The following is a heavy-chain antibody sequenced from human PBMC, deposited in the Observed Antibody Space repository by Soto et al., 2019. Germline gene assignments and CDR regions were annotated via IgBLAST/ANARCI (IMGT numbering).Heavy chain of an antibody. CDR1: GGSISSGGYY. D-gene: IGHD1-26*01. J-gene: IGHJ4*02. CDR3: ARARERTWEYFDY. V-gene: IGHV4-31*03. CDR2: IYYSGST. Sequence: SSETLSLTCSVSGGSISSGGYYWSWIRQHPGEGLEWIGYIYYSGSTYYTPSLKGRVAISVDTSENQFSLKLTSVNAADTAVYYCARARERTWEYFDYWGQGTLVTVSS.